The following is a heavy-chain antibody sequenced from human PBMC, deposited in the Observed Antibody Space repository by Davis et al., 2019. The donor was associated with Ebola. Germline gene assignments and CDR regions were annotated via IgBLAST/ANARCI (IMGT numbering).Heavy chain of an antibody. V-gene: IGHV2-5*02. CDR2: IYWDDDK. CDR1: GFSLITSEVG. D-gene: IGHD6-13*01. CDR3: AHRSIAAAGSVGFDY. J-gene: IGHJ4*02. Sequence: SGPTLVKPTQTLTLTCTFSGFSLITSEVGVGWIRQPPGKALEWLALIYWDDDKRYSPSLKSRLTITKDTSKNQVVLTMTNMDPVDTATYYCAHRSIAAAGSVGFDYWGQGTLVTVSS.